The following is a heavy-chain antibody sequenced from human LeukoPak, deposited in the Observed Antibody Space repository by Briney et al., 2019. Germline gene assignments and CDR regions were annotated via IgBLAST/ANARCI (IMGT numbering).Heavy chain of an antibody. V-gene: IGHV4-38-2*02. CDR1: GYSISSDYY. D-gene: IGHD3-22*01. CDR2: IYHSGST. J-gene: IGHJ4*02. CDR3: ARVVYGSSGYYGDY. Sequence: SETLSLTCTVSGYSISSDYYWGWIRPPPGKGLEWIGSIYHSGSTYYNPSLKSRVTISVDTSKNQFSLKLTSVTAADTAVYYCARVVYGSSGYYGDYWGQGTLVTVSS.